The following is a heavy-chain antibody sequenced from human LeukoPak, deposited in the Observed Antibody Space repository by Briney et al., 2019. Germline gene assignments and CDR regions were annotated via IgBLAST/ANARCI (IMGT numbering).Heavy chain of an antibody. V-gene: IGHV3-7*01. D-gene: IGHD3-16*01. CDR2: IKQDGSEK. J-gene: IGHJ6*03. Sequence: PGGSLRLSCAASGFTFSSYSMNWVRQAPGKGLEWVANIKQDGSEKYYVDSVKGRFTISRDNAKNSLYLQMNSLRAEDTAVYYCARDLAPSWGYYMDVWGKGTTVTVSS. CDR1: GFTFSSYS. CDR3: ARDLAPSWGYYMDV.